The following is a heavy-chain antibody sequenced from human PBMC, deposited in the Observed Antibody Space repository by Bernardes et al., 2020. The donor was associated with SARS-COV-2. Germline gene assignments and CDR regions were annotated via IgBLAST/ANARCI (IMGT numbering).Heavy chain of an antibody. D-gene: IGHD3-3*01. CDR1: GGSISSYY. V-gene: IGHV4-4*07. Sequence: SETLSVTCTVSGGSISSYYWSWIRQPAGKGLEWIGRIYTSGSTNYNPSLKSRVTMSVDTSKNQFSLKLSSVTAADTAVYYCARVNSRITIFGVVIDDAFDIWGQGTMVTVSS. CDR2: IYTSGST. J-gene: IGHJ3*02. CDR3: ARVNSRITIFGVVIDDAFDI.